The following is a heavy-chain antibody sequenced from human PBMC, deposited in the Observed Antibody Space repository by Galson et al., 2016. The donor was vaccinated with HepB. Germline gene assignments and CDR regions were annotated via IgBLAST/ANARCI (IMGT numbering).Heavy chain of an antibody. V-gene: IGHV3-13*01. CDR1: GFTFSIHD. CDR2: IETAGDT. CDR3: ARGKSLLTMPWNYGLDV. J-gene: IGHJ6*04. Sequence: SLRLSCAASGFTFSIHDMHWVRQAPGKGLEWLSAIETAGDTYYPDSVKGRFTISRENAKNSLYLQMNSLRAGDTAVYYCARGKSLLTMPWNYGLDVWGKGTTVSVSS. D-gene: IGHD4/OR15-4a*01.